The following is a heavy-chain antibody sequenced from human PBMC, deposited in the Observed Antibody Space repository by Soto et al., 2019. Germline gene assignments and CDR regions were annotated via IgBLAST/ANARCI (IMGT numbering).Heavy chain of an antibody. Sequence: ASVKVSCKASGGTFSSYAISWVRQAPGQGLEWMGGIIPIFGTANYAQKFQGRVTITADESTSTAYMELSSLRSEDTAVYYCALGFWSRSGPHGFAPWGQGTLVTVSS. D-gene: IGHD3-3*01. CDR2: IIPIFGTA. CDR1: GGTFSSYA. CDR3: ALGFWSRSGPHGFAP. J-gene: IGHJ5*02. V-gene: IGHV1-69*13.